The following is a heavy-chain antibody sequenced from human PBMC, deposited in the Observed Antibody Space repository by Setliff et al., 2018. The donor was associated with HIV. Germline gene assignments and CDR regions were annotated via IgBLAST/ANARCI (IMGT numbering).Heavy chain of an antibody. V-gene: IGHV4-4*07. CDR2: IFRSGTT. CDR3: ARDRHYSGLGSYGP. J-gene: IGHJ5*02. D-gene: IGHD3-10*01. Sequence: PSETLSLTCTISGGSFGDYHWSWIRQPAGRGLEWIGRIFRSGTTDYKFSLKSRVTISIDTSRNQFSLRLTSVTAEDTAVYYCARDRHYSGLGSYGPRGPGTLVTVSS. CDR1: GGSFGDYH.